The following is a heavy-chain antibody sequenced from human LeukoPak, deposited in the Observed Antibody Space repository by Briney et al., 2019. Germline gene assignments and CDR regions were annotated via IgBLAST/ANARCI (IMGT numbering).Heavy chain of an antibody. CDR3: ARDLYY. V-gene: IGHV3-66*01. CDR2: TEPGGST. CDR1: GFTVINNY. Sequence: GGSLRLSCAGSGFTVINNYMSWVRQTPEKGLEWVSVTEPGGSTYFADSVKGRFTVSRDDSKNTLFLHMKSLLVEDTALYYCARDLYYWGPGTLVTVSS. J-gene: IGHJ4*02.